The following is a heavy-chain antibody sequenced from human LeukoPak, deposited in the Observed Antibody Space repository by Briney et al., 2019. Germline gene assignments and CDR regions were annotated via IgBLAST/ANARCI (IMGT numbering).Heavy chain of an antibody. Sequence: SETLSLTCAVYGGSFSGYYWSWIRQPPGKGLEWIGEINHSGSTNYNPSLKSRVTISVDTSKNQFSLKLSSVTAADTAAYYCARLAASSWYFFDHYGMDVWGQGTTVTVSS. CDR2: INHSGST. V-gene: IGHV4-34*01. D-gene: IGHD6-13*01. CDR3: ARLAASSWYFFDHYGMDV. J-gene: IGHJ6*02. CDR1: GGSFSGYY.